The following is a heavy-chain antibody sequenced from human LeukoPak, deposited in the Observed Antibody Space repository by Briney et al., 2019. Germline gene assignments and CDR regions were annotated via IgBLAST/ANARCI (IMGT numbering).Heavy chain of an antibody. Sequence: GGSLRLSCAASGFTFSSYAMSWVRQAPGKGLEWVSAIKGRFTISRENSKNTLYLQMNSLRAEDTAVYYCAKDRRPDPEGVLEDNWFDPWGQGTLVTVSS. J-gene: IGHJ5*02. CDR1: GFTFSSYA. CDR2: I. D-gene: IGHD1-1*01. V-gene: IGHV3-23*01. CDR3: AKDRRPDPEGVLEDNWFDP.